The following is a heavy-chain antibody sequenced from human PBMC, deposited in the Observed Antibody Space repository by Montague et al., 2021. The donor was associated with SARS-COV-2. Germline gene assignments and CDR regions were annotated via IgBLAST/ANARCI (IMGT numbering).Heavy chain of an antibody. V-gene: IGHV4-39*01. CDR3: ASLPRITIFGVVIHFDY. Sequence: SETLSLTCTVSGGSISSSSYYWGWIRQPPGKGLEWMGSIYYSGSTYYNPSVKSRVTISVDTSKNQFSLKLSSVTAADTAVYYCASLPRITIFGVVIHFDYWGQGTLVTVSS. CDR2: IYYSGST. CDR1: GGSISSSSYY. J-gene: IGHJ4*02. D-gene: IGHD3-3*01.